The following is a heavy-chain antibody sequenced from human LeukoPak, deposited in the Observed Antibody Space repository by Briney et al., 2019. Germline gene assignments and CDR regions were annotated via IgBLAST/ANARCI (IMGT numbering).Heavy chain of an antibody. CDR3: AKSTSYYYDSSDPYYFDY. Sequence: PGGSLRLSCAASGFTCSSYAMSWVRQAPGKGLEWVSAISGSGGSTYYADSVKGRFTISRDSSKNTLYLQMNSLRAEDTAIYYCAKSTSYYYDSSDPYYFDYWGQGTLVTVSS. CDR2: ISGSGGST. V-gene: IGHV3-23*01. J-gene: IGHJ4*02. CDR1: GFTCSSYA. D-gene: IGHD3-22*01.